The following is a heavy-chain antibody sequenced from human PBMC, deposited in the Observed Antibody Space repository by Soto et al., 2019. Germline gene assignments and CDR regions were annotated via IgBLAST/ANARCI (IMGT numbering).Heavy chain of an antibody. CDR3: ARSHDSSGYYFYYFDY. CDR2: IIPIFGTA. D-gene: IGHD3-22*01. CDR1: GGTFSSYA. Sequence: ASVKVSCKASGGTFSSYAISWVGQAPGQGLEWMGGIIPIFGTANYAQKFQGRVTITADESTSTAYMELSSLRSEDTAVYYCARSHDSSGYYFYYFDYWGQGTLVTVS. V-gene: IGHV1-69*13. J-gene: IGHJ4*02.